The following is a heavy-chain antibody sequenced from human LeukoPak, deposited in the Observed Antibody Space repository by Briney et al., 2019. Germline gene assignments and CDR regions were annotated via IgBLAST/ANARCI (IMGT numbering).Heavy chain of an antibody. CDR2: IYSGGST. CDR3: ASYPNWGSGDY. V-gene: IGHV3-66*01. J-gene: IGHJ4*02. D-gene: IGHD7-27*01. Sequence: GSLRLSCAASGFTFSSYAMSWVRQAPGKGLEWVSVIYSGGSTYYADSVKGRFTISRDNSKNTLYLQMNSLRAEDTAVYYCASYPNWGSGDYWGQGTLVTVSS. CDR1: GFTFSSYA.